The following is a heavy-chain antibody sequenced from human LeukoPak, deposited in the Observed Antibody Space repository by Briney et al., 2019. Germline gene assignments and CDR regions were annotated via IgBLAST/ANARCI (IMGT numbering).Heavy chain of an antibody. CDR1: GFTFSSYG. CDR3: AKDRRQSIDY. Sequence: GGSLRLSCAASGFTFSSYGMHWVRQAPGKGLEWVAVISYDGSNKYYADSVKGRFTISRDNSKNTPYLQMNSLRAEDTAVYYCAKDRRQSIDYWGQGTLVTVSS. J-gene: IGHJ4*02. V-gene: IGHV3-30*18. CDR2: ISYDGSNK.